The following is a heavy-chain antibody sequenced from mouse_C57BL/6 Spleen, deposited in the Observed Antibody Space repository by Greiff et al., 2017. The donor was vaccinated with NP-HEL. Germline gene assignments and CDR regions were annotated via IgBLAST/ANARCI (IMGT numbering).Heavy chain of an antibody. J-gene: IGHJ2*01. V-gene: IGHV5-4*01. CDR2: ISDGGSYT. Sequence: EVKLVESGGGLVKPGGSLKLSCAASGFTFSSYAMSWVRQTPEKRLEWVATISDGGSYTYYPDNVKGRFTISRDNAKNNLYLQMSHLKSEDTAMYYCARDSSHFDYWGQGTTLTVSS. CDR3: ARDSSHFDY. CDR1: GFTFSSYA.